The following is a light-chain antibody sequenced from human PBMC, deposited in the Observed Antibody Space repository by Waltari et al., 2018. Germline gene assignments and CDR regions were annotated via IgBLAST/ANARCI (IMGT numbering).Light chain of an antibody. CDR1: QSLLYSDGKTY. V-gene: IGKV2-30*01. J-gene: IGKJ1*01. Sequence: EVVLTQSPLSLPVTLGQPASISCRSSQSLLYSDGKTYLNWFQQRPGQSPRRLLYKMSNRDSGVPDRFSGSGSGTHVELNISRVEAEDVGVYYCMQNTHWPKTFGQGTKVDIK. CDR2: KMS. CDR3: MQNTHWPKT.